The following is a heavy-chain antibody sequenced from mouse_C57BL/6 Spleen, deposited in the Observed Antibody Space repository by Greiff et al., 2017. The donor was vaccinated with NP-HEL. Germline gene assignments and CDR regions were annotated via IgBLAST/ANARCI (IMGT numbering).Heavy chain of an antibody. CDR2: IWSGGST. V-gene: IGHV2-2*01. D-gene: IGHD2-4*01. Sequence: VQLKESGPGLVQPSQSLSITCTVSGFSLTSYGVHWVRQSPGKGLEWLGVIWSGGSTDYNAAFISRLSISKDNSTSQVFFKMNSLQADDTAIYYCARMGDYDGYLGQGTTLTVSS. CDR1: GFSLTSYG. J-gene: IGHJ2*01. CDR3: ARMGDYDGY.